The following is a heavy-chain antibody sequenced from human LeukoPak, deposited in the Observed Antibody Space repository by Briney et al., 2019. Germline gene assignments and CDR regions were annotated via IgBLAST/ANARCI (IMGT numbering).Heavy chain of an antibody. V-gene: IGHV3-30*02. CDR1: GFTFSSYG. CDR2: IRYDGSNK. CDR3: AREDIVVVVAADPGAFDI. J-gene: IGHJ3*02. Sequence: GGSLRLSCAASGFTFSSYGMHWVRQAPGKGLEWVAFIRYDGSNKYYADSVKGRFTISRDNSKNTLYLQMNSLRAEDTAVYYCAREDIVVVVAADPGAFDIWGQGTMVTVSS. D-gene: IGHD2-15*01.